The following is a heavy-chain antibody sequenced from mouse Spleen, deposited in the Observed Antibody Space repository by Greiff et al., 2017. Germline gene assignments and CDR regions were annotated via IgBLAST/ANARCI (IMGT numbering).Heavy chain of an antibody. J-gene: IGHJ1*01. CDR1: GYSFTSYY. V-gene: IGHV1-66*01. Sequence: QVQLQQSGPELVKPGASVKISCKASGYSFTSYYIHWVKQRPGQGLEWIGWIYPGSGNTKYNEKFKGKATLTADTSSSTAYMQLSSLTSEDSAVYYCARDYPGYFDVWGAGTTVTVSS. D-gene: IGHD5-5*01. CDR3: ARDYPGYFDV. CDR2: IYPGSGNT.